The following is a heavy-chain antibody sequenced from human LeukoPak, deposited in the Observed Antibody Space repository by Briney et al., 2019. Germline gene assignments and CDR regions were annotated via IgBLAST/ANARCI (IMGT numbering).Heavy chain of an antibody. J-gene: IGHJ4*02. V-gene: IGHV3-23*01. CDR1: GFTFSSYA. D-gene: IGHD3-10*01. CDR3: AKDGPNTIPLRGLDY. CDR2: ISGSGGST. Sequence: PGGSLRLFCEASGFTFSSYAMSWVRRATGEGLEWFSGISGSGGSTYYADFVWGRFTISRDNSKNTLYLQMNSLRAEDTAVYYCAKDGPNTIPLRGLDYWGQGSLVTVSS.